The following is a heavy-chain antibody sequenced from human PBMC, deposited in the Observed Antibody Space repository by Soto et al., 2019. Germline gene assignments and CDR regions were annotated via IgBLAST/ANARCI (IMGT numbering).Heavy chain of an antibody. J-gene: IGHJ4*02. CDR2: ISYDGSNK. V-gene: IGHV3-30-3*01. Sequence: SGGSLRLSCAASGFTFSSYAMHWVRQAPGKGLEWVAVISYDGSNKYYADSVKGRFTISRDNSKNTLYLQMNSLRAEDTAVYYCASIFSGSLFDYWGQGTLVTVSS. CDR3: ASIFSGSLFDY. CDR1: GFTFSSYA. D-gene: IGHD3-22*01.